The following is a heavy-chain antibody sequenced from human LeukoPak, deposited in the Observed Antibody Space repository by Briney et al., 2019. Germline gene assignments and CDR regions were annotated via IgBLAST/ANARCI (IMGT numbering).Heavy chain of an antibody. V-gene: IGHV3-23*01. Sequence: GGSLRLSCAASGLTFSSYAMSWVRQAPGKGLEWVSAISGSGGSTYYADSVKGRFTISRDNSKNTLYLQMNSLRAEDTAVYYCAKEVKLGAVGTVGFDPWGQGTLVTVSS. CDR1: GLTFSSYA. CDR3: AKEVKLGAVGTVGFDP. D-gene: IGHD6-13*01. CDR2: ISGSGGST. J-gene: IGHJ5*02.